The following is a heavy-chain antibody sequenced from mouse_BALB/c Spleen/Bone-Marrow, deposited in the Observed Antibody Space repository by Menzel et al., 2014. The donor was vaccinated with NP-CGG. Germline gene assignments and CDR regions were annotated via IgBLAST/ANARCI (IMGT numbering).Heavy chain of an antibody. Sequence: EVMLVESGGGLVQPGGSLNLACVASGFDFGRYWMSWARQAPGKGLEWIGEINPGSSTINYSPSLKDKFIMSRDNAKNTLYLQMRKVRSEDTALYYRVRLGYYGYHDNWGQGTTLTVSS. CDR1: GFDFGRYW. CDR2: INPGSSTI. J-gene: IGHJ2*01. V-gene: IGHV4-2*02. D-gene: IGHD1-2*01. CDR3: VRLGYYGYHDN.